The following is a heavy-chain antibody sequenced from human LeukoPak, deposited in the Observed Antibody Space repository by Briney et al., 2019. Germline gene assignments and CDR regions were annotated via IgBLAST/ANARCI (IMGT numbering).Heavy chain of an antibody. Sequence: GGSLRLSCAASGFTFSSYAMHWVRQAPGKGLEWVAVISYDGSNKYYADSVKGRFTISRDNSKNTLYLQMNSLRAEDTAVYYCVSGYDSSGYVDYWGQGTLVTVSS. CDR2: ISYDGSNK. D-gene: IGHD3-22*01. CDR1: GFTFSSYA. J-gene: IGHJ4*02. V-gene: IGHV3-30-3*01. CDR3: VSGYDSSGYVDY.